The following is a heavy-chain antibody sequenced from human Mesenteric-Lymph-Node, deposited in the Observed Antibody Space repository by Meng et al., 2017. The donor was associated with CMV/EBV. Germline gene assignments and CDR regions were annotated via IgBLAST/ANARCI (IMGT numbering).Heavy chain of an antibody. CDR3: ARVYGSVHFDY. D-gene: IGHD3-10*01. V-gene: IGHV1-46*01. CDR2: INPSDGNT. CDR1: GYTFTTYF. Sequence: SCQASGYTFTTYFLHWLRQAPGHGLEWMGMINPSDGNTTYAQKFQDRVTMTGDTSTTTVYMELSSLRSEDTAVYYCARVYGSVHFDYWGQGTLVTVSS. J-gene: IGHJ4*02.